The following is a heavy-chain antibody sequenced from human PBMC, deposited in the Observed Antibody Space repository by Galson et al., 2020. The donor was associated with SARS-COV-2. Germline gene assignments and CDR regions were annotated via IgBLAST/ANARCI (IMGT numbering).Heavy chain of an antibody. CDR2: FDPEDGET. CDR3: ATPRYNWNYVLGIGDYYYYGMDV. Sequence: ASVKVSCKVSGYTLTELSMHWVRQAPGKGLEWMGGFDPEDGETIYAQKFQGRVTMTEDTSTDTAYMELSSLRSEDTAVYYCATPRYNWNYVLGIGDYYYYGMDVWGQGTTVTVSS. J-gene: IGHJ6*02. V-gene: IGHV1-24*01. CDR1: GYTLTELS. D-gene: IGHD1-7*01.